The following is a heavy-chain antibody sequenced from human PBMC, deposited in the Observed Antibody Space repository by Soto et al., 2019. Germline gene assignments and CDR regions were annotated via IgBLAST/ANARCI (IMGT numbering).Heavy chain of an antibody. Sequence: ETLSLTCAVSGGSISSSSYYWGWIRQPPGKGLEWLSYITSSGGSTYYADSVKGRFTISRDNSKNTLYLQMNSLRAEDTAVYYCAKATGYDYGDLDYWGQGTLVTVSS. CDR2: ITSSGGST. CDR1: GGSISSSSYY. D-gene: IGHD4-17*01. CDR3: AKATGYDYGDLDY. J-gene: IGHJ4*02. V-gene: IGHV3-23*01.